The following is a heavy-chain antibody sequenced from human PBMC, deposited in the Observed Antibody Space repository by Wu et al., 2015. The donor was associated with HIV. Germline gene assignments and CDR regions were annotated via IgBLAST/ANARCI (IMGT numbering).Heavy chain of an antibody. CDR3: ARDLTYYYDNSGYYRLDF. CDR1: GYIFTSYG. D-gene: IGHD3-22*01. V-gene: IGHV1-69*13. CDR2: IIPILRTA. Sequence: QVQLVQSGAEVKKPGASVKVSCKASGYIFTSYGISWVRQAPGQGLEWMGGIIPILRTANYAQKFQGRVTITADELTTTAYMELTNLRLEDTAVYFCARDLTYYYDNSGYYRLDFWGQGTLVTVSS. J-gene: IGHJ4*02.